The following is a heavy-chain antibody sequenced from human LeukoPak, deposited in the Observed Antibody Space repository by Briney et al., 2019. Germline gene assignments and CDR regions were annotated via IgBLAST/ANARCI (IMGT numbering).Heavy chain of an antibody. V-gene: IGHV1-18*01. CDR1: GYTFNNYG. CDR3: ARALIAVARVLNAFDI. J-gene: IGHJ3*02. Sequence: ASVKVSCKASGYTFNNYGISWVRQAPGQGLEWMGRISAYNGNTNYAQKFQGRVTMTRDTSISTAYMELSRLRSDDTAVYYCARALIAVARVLNAFDIWGQGTMVTVSS. D-gene: IGHD6-19*01. CDR2: ISAYNGNT.